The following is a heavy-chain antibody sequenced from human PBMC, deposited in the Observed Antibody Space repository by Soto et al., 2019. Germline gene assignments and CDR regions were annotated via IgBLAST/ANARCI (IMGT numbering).Heavy chain of an antibody. D-gene: IGHD3-3*01. Sequence: GASVKVSCKASGFTFTSSAVQWVRQARGQRLEWIGWIVVGSGNTNYAQKFQERVTITRDMSTSTAYMELSSLRSEDTAVYYCAAVRFLESRNTMDVWGQGTTVTVSS. CDR1: GFTFTSSA. V-gene: IGHV1-58*01. J-gene: IGHJ6*02. CDR3: AAVRFLESRNTMDV. CDR2: IVVGSGNT.